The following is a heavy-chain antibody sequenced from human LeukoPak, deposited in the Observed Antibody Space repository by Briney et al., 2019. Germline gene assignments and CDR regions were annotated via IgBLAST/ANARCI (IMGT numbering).Heavy chain of an antibody. CDR2: INPSGGST. CDR1: GYTFPDYN. V-gene: IGHV1-46*01. D-gene: IGHD3-22*01. Sequence: GASVTVSYKHSGYTFPDYNKHWVRQAPGQGLEWMGIINPSGGSTSYAQKFQGRVTMTRDTSTTTVYMEVNSLRSEDTAVFYCARAKDSSGHFDYWGQGTLVTVSS. CDR3: ARAKDSSGHFDY. J-gene: IGHJ4*02.